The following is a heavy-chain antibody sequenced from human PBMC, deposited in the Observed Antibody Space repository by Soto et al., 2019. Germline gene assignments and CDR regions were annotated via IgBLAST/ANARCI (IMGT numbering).Heavy chain of an antibody. D-gene: IGHD1-7*01. Sequence: PSETLSLTCTVSGGSISSSSYYWGWIRQPPGKGLEWIGSIYYSGSTYYNPSPKSRVTISVDTSKNQFSLKLSSVTAADTAVYNCARHANWNYAGGYGMDVWGQGTTVTVSS. CDR3: ARHANWNYAGGYGMDV. V-gene: IGHV4-39*01. CDR1: GGSISSSSYY. CDR2: IYYSGST. J-gene: IGHJ6*02.